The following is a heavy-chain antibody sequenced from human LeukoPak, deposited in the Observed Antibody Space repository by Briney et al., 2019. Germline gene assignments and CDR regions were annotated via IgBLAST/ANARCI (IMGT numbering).Heavy chain of an antibody. CDR1: GPTFSRYA. D-gene: IGHD4-23*01. CDR2: IIPIFVIA. J-gene: IGHJ4*02. CDR3: ARDLSRDYGGNSNLDY. V-gene: IGHV1-69*04. Sequence: SVRASWKTSGPTFSRYAISWVRQATRLGLEWLGRIIPIFVIANYAQKFQGRVTITADKSTSTAYMELSSLSSEDTAVYYCARDLSRDYGGNSNLDYWGQGSLVTVSS.